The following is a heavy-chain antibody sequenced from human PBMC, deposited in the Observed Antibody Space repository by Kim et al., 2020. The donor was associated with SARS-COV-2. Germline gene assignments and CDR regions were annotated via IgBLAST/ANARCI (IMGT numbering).Heavy chain of an antibody. D-gene: IGHD6-13*01. J-gene: IGHJ2*01. CDR3: ARGGSSWLYWYFDL. CDR2: IYHSGST. V-gene: IGHV4-39*07. Sequence: SETLSLTCTVSGGSISSSSYYWGWIRQPPGKGLEWIGSIYHSGSTYYNPSLKSRVTISVDTSKNQFSLKLSSVTAADTAVYYCARGGSSWLYWYFDLWGRGTLVTVSS. CDR1: GGSISSSSYY.